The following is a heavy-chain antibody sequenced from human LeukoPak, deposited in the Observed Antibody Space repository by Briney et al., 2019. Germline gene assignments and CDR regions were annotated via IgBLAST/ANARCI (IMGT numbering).Heavy chain of an antibody. J-gene: IGHJ3*02. CDR3: AREGTLDIVVVVATDAFDI. CDR1: GFTFSSYG. D-gene: IGHD2-15*01. Sequence: PGGSLRLSCAASGFTFSSYGMSWVRQAPGKGLEWVSRISGSGGSTYYADSVKGRFTISRDNSKNTLYLQMNSLRAEDTAVYYCAREGTLDIVVVVATDAFDIWGQGTMVTVSS. CDR2: ISGSGGST. V-gene: IGHV3-23*01.